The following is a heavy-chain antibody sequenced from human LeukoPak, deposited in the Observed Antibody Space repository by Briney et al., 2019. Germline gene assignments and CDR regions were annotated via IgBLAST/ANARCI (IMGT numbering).Heavy chain of an antibody. CDR2: IYYSGST. Sequence: SETLSLTCTVSGGSISSGSYYWSWIRQPAGKGLEWIGRIYYSGSTNYNPSLKSRVTISVDTSKNQFSLKLSSVTAADTAVYYCARGWVATAYYYYYMDVWGKGTTVTISS. CDR1: GGSISSGSYY. D-gene: IGHD5-18*01. V-gene: IGHV4-61*10. J-gene: IGHJ6*03. CDR3: ARGWVATAYYYYYMDV.